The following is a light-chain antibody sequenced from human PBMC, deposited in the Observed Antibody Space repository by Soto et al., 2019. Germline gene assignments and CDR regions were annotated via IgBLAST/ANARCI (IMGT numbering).Light chain of an antibody. CDR1: QSISTY. Sequence: DIHMTQSPSSLSASVGDRVTITCRASQSISTYLNWYQQIPGKSPKLLIYAASTLQSGVPSRFSGGGSGTDFTLTIRSLQPEYVATYFCQQGYRNPRTFGQGTKLEIK. CDR2: AAS. V-gene: IGKV1-39*01. J-gene: IGKJ2*02. CDR3: QQGYRNPRT.